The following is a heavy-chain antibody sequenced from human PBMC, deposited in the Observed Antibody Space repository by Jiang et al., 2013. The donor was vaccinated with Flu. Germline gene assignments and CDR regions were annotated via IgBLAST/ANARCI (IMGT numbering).Heavy chain of an antibody. D-gene: IGHD6-19*01. CDR1: GYTFIDYW. V-gene: IGHV5-10-1*01. Sequence: GAEVKKPGESLRISCKASGYTFIDYWITWVRQMPGTGLEWMGRISPSDSFTRYSPSFEGHVTISADKSISTAYLQWSSLTASDTAIYYCVRHAFGYSGWHYFDSWGQGTLVTVS. CDR3: VRHAFGYSGWHYFDS. J-gene: IGHJ4*02. CDR2: ISPSDSFT.